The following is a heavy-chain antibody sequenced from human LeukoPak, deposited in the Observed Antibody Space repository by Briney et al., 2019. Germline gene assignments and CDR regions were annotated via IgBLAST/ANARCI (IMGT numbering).Heavy chain of an antibody. D-gene: IGHD6-19*01. V-gene: IGHV3-21*01. Sequence: GGSLRLSCAASGFTFSSYSMNWVRQAPGKGLEWVSSISSSSSYIYYADSVKGRFTISRDNAKNSLYLQMNSLRAEDTAVYYCAKASSGWFSDGMDVWGQGTTVTVSS. J-gene: IGHJ6*02. CDR2: ISSSSSYI. CDR3: AKASSGWFSDGMDV. CDR1: GFTFSSYS.